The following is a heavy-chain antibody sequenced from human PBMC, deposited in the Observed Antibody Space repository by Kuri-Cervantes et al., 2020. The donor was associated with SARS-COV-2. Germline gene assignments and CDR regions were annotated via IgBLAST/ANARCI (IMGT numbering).Heavy chain of an antibody. J-gene: IGHJ6*02. V-gene: IGHV3-30-3*01. CDR2: ISYDGSNK. D-gene: IGHD3/OR15-3a*01. Sequence: GESLKISCTASGFTFSSYAMHWVRQAPGKGLEWVAVISYDGSNKYYADSVKGRFTISRDNSKNTLYLQMSSLKTEDTAVYYCTTESDWSGAGYYYYGMDVWGQGTTVTVSS. CDR1: GFTFSSYA. CDR3: TTESDWSGAGYYYYGMDV.